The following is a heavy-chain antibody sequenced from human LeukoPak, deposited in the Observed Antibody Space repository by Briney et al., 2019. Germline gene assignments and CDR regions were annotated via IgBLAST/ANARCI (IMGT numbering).Heavy chain of an antibody. CDR1: GDSISSYY. CDR2: IYYSGST. Sequence: SETLSLTCSVSGDSISSYYWSWIRQPPGKGLEWIGYIYYSGSTNYNPSLKSRVTISVDTSKNQFSLKLSSVTAADTAVYYCARLSGYGLHYYYYMDVWGKGTTVTVSS. V-gene: IGHV4-59*12. J-gene: IGHJ6*03. CDR3: ARLSGYGLHYYYYMDV. D-gene: IGHD5-12*01.